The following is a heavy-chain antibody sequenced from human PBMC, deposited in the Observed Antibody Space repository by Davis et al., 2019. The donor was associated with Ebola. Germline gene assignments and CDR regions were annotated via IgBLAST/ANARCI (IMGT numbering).Heavy chain of an antibody. D-gene: IGHD2-2*01. CDR3: ARTPCSSTSCYDYYGMDV. CDR2: IYYSGST. V-gene: IGHV4-61*01. J-gene: IGHJ6*02. CDR1: GGSVSSGSYY. Sequence: MPSETLSLTCTVSGGSVSSGSYYWSWIRQPPGKGLEWIGYIYYSGSTYYNPSLKSRVTISVDTSKNQFSLKLSSVTAADTAVYYCARTPCSSTSCYDYYGMDVWGQGTTVTVSS.